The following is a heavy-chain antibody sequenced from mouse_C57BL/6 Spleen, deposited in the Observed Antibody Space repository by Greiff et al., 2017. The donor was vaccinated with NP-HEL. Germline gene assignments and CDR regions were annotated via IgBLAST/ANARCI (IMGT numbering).Heavy chain of an antibody. D-gene: IGHD3-1*01. Sequence: VHLVESGAELARPGASVKLSCTASGYTFTSYGISWVKQRTGQGLEWIGEIYPRSGNTYYNEKFKGKATLTADKSSSTAYMELRSLTSEDSAVYFCARDGHRDYAMDYWGQGTSVTVSS. CDR3: ARDGHRDYAMDY. V-gene: IGHV1-81*01. CDR2: IYPRSGNT. CDR1: GYTFTSYG. J-gene: IGHJ4*01.